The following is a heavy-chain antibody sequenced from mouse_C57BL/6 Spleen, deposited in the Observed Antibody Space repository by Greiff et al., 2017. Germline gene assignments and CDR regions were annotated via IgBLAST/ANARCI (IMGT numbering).Heavy chain of an antibody. D-gene: IGHD2-3*01. V-gene: IGHV14-1*01. J-gene: IGHJ4*01. CDR1: GFNIKDYY. CDR2: IDPEDGDT. CDR3: TTRDGYYYAMDY. Sequence: EVKLQESGAELVRPGASVKLSCPASGFNIKDYYMHWVKQRPEQGLEWIGRIDPEDGDTEYAPKFQGKATMTADTSSNTAYLQLSSLTSEDTAVYYCTTRDGYYYAMDYWGQGTSVTVSS.